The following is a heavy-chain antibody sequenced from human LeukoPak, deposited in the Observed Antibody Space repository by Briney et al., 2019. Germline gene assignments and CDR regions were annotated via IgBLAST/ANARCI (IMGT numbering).Heavy chain of an antibody. CDR1: GFTFSSYG. CDR2: ISYDGSNK. Sequence: GGSLRLSCAASGFTFSSYGMHWVRQAPGKGLEWVVVISYDGSNKYYADSVKGRFTISRDNSKNTLYLQMNSLRAEDTAVYYCAKVFGRWELLQNLAYFDYWGQGTLVTVSS. J-gene: IGHJ4*02. V-gene: IGHV3-30*18. CDR3: AKVFGRWELLQNLAYFDY. D-gene: IGHD1-26*01.